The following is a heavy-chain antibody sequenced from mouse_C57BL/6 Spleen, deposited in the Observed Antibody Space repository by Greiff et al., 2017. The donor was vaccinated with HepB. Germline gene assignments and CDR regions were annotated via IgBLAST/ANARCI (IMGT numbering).Heavy chain of an antibody. CDR2: IYPGDGDT. CDR1: GYAFSSSW. Sequence: QVQLKQSGPELVKPGASVKISCKASGYAFSSSWMNWVKQRPGKGLEWIGRIYPGDGDTNYNGKFKGKATLTADKSSSTAYMQLSSLTSEDSAVYFCARGDYGKEDAMDYWGQGTSVTVSS. V-gene: IGHV1-82*01. CDR3: ARGDYGKEDAMDY. D-gene: IGHD1-1*01. J-gene: IGHJ4*01.